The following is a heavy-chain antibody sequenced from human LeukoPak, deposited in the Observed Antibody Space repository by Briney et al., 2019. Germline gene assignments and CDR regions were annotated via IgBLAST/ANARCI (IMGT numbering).Heavy chain of an antibody. J-gene: IGHJ4*02. CDR3: ARILVATIMILDY. D-gene: IGHD5-12*01. CDR1: GFTFSDYY. V-gene: IGHV3-11*01. CDR2: ISSSGSTI. Sequence: KPGGSLRLSCAASGFTFSDYYMSWIRQAPGKGLEWVSYISSSGSTIYYADSVKGRFTISRDNAKNSLYLQMNSLRAEDTAVYYCARILVATIMILDYWGQGTLVTVSS.